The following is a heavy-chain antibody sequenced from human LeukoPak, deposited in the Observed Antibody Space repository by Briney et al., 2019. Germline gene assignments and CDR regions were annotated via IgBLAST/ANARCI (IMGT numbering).Heavy chain of an antibody. CDR3: AKDSSLTQYYDFWSGYSGDGMDV. CDR2: ISGSGGST. V-gene: IGHV3-23*01. J-gene: IGHJ6*02. CDR1: GFTFSSYA. Sequence: GGSLRLSCAASGFTFSSYAMSWVRQAPGKGLEGVSAISGSGGSTYYADSVKGRLTISRENSKNTLYREMNSRRAEETAGYDCAKDSSLTQYYDFWSGYSGDGMDVWGQGTTVTVSS. D-gene: IGHD3-3*01.